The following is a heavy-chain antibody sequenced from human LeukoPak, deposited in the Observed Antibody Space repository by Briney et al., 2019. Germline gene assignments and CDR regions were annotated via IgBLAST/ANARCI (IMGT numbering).Heavy chain of an antibody. CDR1: GGSISSNNW. J-gene: IGHJ6*01. Sequence: SETLSLTCAVFGGSISSNNWWSWVRQPPGKGLEWIGEIYHSGSTNYHPSLKSRVTISVDKSKNQISLKVTSVTAADTAVYYCARGLSLNPGYYFYGMDVWGQGTTVTVSS. CDR2: IYHSGST. V-gene: IGHV4-4*02. CDR3: ARGLSLNPGYYFYGMDV.